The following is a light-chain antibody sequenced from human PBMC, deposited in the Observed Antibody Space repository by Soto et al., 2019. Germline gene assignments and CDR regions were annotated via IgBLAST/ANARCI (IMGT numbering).Light chain of an antibody. J-gene: IGKJ2*01. CDR1: QGVGRC. Sequence: DIQMTQSPSSVSASVGDRVTITCRASQGVGRCLAWYQQKPGKAPTLLISAACTLQRGVPSRFSGSGSGTDFTLTITSLQPEDFATYFCQQANSFPRTFGQGTRLEIK. CDR3: QQANSFPRT. CDR2: AAC. V-gene: IGKV1-12*01.